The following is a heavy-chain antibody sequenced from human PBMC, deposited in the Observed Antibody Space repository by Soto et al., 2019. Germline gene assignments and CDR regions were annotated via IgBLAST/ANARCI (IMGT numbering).Heavy chain of an antibody. CDR2: IFHDGTA. CDR3: ARSELGARRHCDGTSCSNTVTKNGMDV. J-gene: IGHJ6*02. V-gene: IGHV4-4*02. Sequence: PSETLSLTCAVSGVSISSGNWWTWVRQTPQRGLEYIGEIFHDGTANYYPSFERRVAISVDTSKNHFSLKVTSVSAADTAVYYCARSELGARRHCDGTSCSNTVTKNGMDVWGQGTTVTVSS. CDR1: GVSISSGNW. D-gene: IGHD2-2*01.